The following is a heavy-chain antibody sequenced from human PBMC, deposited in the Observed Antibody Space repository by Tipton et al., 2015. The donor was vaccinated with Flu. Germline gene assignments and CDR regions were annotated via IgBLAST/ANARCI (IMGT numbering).Heavy chain of an antibody. CDR1: SGSIRSTNYF. CDR3: ARRVRGSTPDGSNWLDP. CDR2: IFDTGNT. D-gene: IGHD3-10*01. Sequence: GLVKPSETLSLTCTVSSGSIRSTNYFCAWIRQPPGRGLEWIGHIFDTGNTNYNPSLKSRVTMSLDPSKYYFSLKLSPVTAADTAMYYCARRVRGSTPDGSNWLDPWGQGTLVTVSS. J-gene: IGHJ5*02. V-gene: IGHV4-61*03.